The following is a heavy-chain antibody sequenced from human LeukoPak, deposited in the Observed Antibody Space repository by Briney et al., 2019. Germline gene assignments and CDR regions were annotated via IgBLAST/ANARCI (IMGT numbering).Heavy chain of an antibody. D-gene: IGHD3-22*01. Sequence: GRSLRLSCAASGFTFNSNVMHWVRQAPGKGLEGLAVISYDGSDKYYADSVKGRFTLSRDNSKNTLYLQMNSLRAEDTAVYYCARASTWIPGKDSSGYYYPYAFDLWGQGTMVTVSS. CDR1: GFTFNSNV. CDR3: ARASTWIPGKDSSGYYYPYAFDL. CDR2: ISYDGSDK. V-gene: IGHV3-30-3*01. J-gene: IGHJ3*01.